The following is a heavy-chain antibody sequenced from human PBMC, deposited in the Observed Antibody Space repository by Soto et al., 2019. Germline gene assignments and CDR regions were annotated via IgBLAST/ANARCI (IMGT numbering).Heavy chain of an antibody. V-gene: IGHV3-74*01. CDR2: INSDGSST. D-gene: IGHD1-26*01. CDR1: GFTFSSYW. Sequence: GGSLRLSCAASGFTFSSYWMHWVRQAPGKGLVWVSHINSDGSSTTYADSVKGRFTISRDNAKNTLYLQMNSLRAEDTAVYYCVRDDIGVGIDYWGLGTVVTVSS. CDR3: VRDDIGVGIDY. J-gene: IGHJ4*02.